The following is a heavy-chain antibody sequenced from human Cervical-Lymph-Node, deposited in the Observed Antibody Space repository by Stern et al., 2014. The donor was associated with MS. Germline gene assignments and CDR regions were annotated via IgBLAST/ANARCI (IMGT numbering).Heavy chain of an antibody. CDR3: ARDPLPSSWYRGGWLDF. V-gene: IGHV3-21*01. J-gene: IGHJ5*01. CDR1: GFTFSAYP. CDR2: ISGDSDYI. Sequence: EVQLVESGGGLVKPGGSLRLSCATSGFTFSAYPMNWVRQAPGKGLEWVASISGDSDYIYYADSVKGRFTISRDNAKDSLYLQMNSLRAADTALYYCARDPLPSSWYRGGWLDFWGQGTLVTVSS. D-gene: IGHD6-13*01.